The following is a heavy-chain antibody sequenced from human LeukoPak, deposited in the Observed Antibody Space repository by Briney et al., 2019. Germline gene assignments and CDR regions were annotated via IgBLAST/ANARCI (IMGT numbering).Heavy chain of an antibody. CDR2: ISGSGGST. CDR1: GFTFSSYA. J-gene: IGHJ4*02. D-gene: IGHD3-10*01. V-gene: IGHV3-23*01. Sequence: SGGSLRLSCAASGFTFSSYAMSWVRRAPGKGLEWVSAISGSGGSTYYADSVKGRFTISRDNSKNTLYLQMNSLRAEDTAVYYCAEDTAYYYGSGSFYFDYWGQGTLVTVSS. CDR3: AEDTAYYYGSGSFYFDY.